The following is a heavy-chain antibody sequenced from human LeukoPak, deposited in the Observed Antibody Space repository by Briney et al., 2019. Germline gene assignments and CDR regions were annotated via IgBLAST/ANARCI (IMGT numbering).Heavy chain of an antibody. D-gene: IGHD5-24*01. CDR2: IIPILGIA. CDR3: ARDAQEMATITDLTPYFDY. J-gene: IGHJ4*02. CDR1: GGTFSSYA. V-gene: IGHV1-69*04. Sequence: GASVKVSCKASGGTFSSYAISWVRQAPGQGLEWMGRIIPILGIANYAQKFQGRVTITADKSTSTAYMELSSLRSEDTAVYYCARDAQEMATITDLTPYFDYWGQGTLVTVSS.